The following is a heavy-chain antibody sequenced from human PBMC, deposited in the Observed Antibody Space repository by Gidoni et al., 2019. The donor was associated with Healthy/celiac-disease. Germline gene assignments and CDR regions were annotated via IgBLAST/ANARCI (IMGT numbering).Heavy chain of an antibody. V-gene: IGHV4-34*01. J-gene: IGHJ4*02. CDR1: GGSFSGYY. Sequence: QVQLQQWGAGLLKPSETLSLTCAVYGGSFSGYYWSWIRQPPGKGLEWIGEINHSGSTNYNPSLKSRVTISVDTSKNQFSLKLSSVTAADTAVYYCARVRSALPLLYPFDYWGQGTLVTVSS. D-gene: IGHD3-3*01. CDR3: ARVRSALPLLYPFDY. CDR2: INHSGST.